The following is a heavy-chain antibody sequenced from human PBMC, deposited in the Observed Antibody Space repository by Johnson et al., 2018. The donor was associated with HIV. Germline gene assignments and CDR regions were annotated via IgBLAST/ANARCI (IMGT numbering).Heavy chain of an antibody. CDR3: AKAQAFRGAFDI. CDR1: GFTFSSYG. D-gene: IGHD2/OR15-2a*01. Sequence: QVQLVESGGGVVQPGRSLRLSCAASGFTFSSYGVHWVRQAPGKGLEWVAVISYDGSNKYYADSVKGRFTISRDNSKNTLYLQMNSLRAEDTAVYYCAKAQAFRGAFDIWGQGTMVIVSS. CDR2: ISYDGSNK. J-gene: IGHJ3*02. V-gene: IGHV3-30*18.